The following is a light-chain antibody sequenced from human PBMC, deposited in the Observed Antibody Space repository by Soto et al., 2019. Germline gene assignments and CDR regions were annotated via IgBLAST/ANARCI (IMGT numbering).Light chain of an antibody. CDR2: KAS. CDR3: QQYNSDST. Sequence: IQMTQSPSTLSASVGDRVTITCRASQSISIWLAWYQQKPGKAPKLLIYKASSLESEVPSRFSGSGSGTEFTLTINSLPPDDSATYYGQQYNSDSTFGQGTKVEIK. V-gene: IGKV1-5*03. CDR1: QSISIW. J-gene: IGKJ1*01.